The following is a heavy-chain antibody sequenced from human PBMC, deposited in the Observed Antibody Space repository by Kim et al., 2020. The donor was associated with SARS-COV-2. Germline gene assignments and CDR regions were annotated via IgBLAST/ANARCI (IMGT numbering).Heavy chain of an antibody. Sequence: YYDPSLKRRVTISVDTSKNQFSLKLTSVTAADTAVYYCAIALAAAGTGDYWGQGTLVTVSS. D-gene: IGHD6-13*01. J-gene: IGHJ4*02. CDR3: AIALAAAGTGDY. V-gene: IGHV4-39*01.